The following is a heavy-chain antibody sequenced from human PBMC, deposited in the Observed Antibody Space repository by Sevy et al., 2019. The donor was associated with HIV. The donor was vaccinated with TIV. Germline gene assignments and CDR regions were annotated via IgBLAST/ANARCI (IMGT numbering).Heavy chain of an antibody. V-gene: IGHV3-23*01. Sequence: GGSLRLSCAASGFTFSSYAMRWVRQAPGKGLEWVSAISGSGGSTYYADSVKGRSTISRDNSKNTLYLQMNSLRAEDTAVYYCAKDETTTSCYTDYWGQGTLVTVSS. J-gene: IGHJ4*02. CDR2: ISGSGGST. CDR3: AKDETTTSCYTDY. D-gene: IGHD2-2*02. CDR1: GFTFSSYA.